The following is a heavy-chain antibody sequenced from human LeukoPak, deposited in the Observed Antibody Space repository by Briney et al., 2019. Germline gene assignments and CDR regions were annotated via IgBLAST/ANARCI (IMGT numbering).Heavy chain of an antibody. V-gene: IGHV3-20*04. CDR1: GFTFDDYG. D-gene: IGHD3-22*01. Sequence: RTGGSLRLSCAASGFTFDDYGMSWVRQAPGKGLEWVSGINWNGGSTGYAVSVKGRFTISRDNAKNSLYLQMNSLRAEDTALYYCARHNNDYYDSSGYYGYMDVWGKGTTVTVSS. J-gene: IGHJ6*03. CDR2: INWNGGST. CDR3: ARHNNDYYDSSGYYGYMDV.